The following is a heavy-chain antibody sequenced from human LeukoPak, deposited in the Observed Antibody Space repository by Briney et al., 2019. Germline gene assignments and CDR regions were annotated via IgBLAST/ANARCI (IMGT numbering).Heavy chain of an antibody. V-gene: IGHV1-69*13. CDR1: GGTFSSYA. J-gene: IGHJ6*02. CDR2: IIPIFGTA. CDR3: AGQMSVPPGGYSYGYVYYYGMDV. D-gene: IGHD5-18*01. Sequence: SVKVSCKASGGTFSSYAISWVRQAPGQGLEWMGGIIPIFGTANYAQKFQGRVTITADESTSTAYMELSSLRSEDTAVYYCAGQMSVPPGGYSYGYVYYYGMDVWGQGTTVTVSS.